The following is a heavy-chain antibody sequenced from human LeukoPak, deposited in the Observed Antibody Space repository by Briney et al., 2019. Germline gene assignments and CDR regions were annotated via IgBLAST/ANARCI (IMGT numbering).Heavy chain of an antibody. CDR2: ISAYNGNT. V-gene: IGHV1-18*01. J-gene: IGHJ4*02. Sequence: ASVKVSCKASGGTFSNYAISWVRQAPGQGLEWMGWISAYNGNTNYAQKLQGRVTMTTDTSTSTAYMELRSLRSDDTAVYYCAIQSGWHPFDYWGQGTLVTVSS. CDR3: AIQSGWHPFDY. D-gene: IGHD2-15*01. CDR1: GGTFSNYA.